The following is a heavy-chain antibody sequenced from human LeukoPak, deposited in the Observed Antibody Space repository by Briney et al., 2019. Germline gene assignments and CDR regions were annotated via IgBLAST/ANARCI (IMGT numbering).Heavy chain of an antibody. CDR3: ARVGKKQYSSGWTDY. CDR2: INPNSGGT. D-gene: IGHD6-19*01. J-gene: IGHJ4*02. Sequence: GASVKVSCKASGYTFTGYYMHWVRQAPGQGLEWMGWINPNSGGTNYAQKFQGRVTMTRDTSISTAYMELSRLRSDDTAVYYCARVGKKQYSSGWTDYWGQGTLVTVSS. V-gene: IGHV1-2*02. CDR1: GYTFTGYY.